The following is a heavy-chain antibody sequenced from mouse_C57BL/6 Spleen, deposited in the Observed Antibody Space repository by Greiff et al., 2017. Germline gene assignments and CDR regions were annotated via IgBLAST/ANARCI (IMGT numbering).Heavy chain of an antibody. CDR1: GYSITSGYY. V-gene: IGHV3-6*01. CDR2: ISYDGSN. CDR3: ARDLSWVFDY. J-gene: IGHJ2*01. Sequence: EVKLMESGPGLVKPSQSLSLTCSVTGYSITSGYYWNWIRQFPGNKLEWMGYISYDGSNNYNPSLKNRISITRDTSKNQFFLKLNSVTTEDTATYYCARDLSWVFDYWGQGTTLTVSS. D-gene: IGHD3-1*01.